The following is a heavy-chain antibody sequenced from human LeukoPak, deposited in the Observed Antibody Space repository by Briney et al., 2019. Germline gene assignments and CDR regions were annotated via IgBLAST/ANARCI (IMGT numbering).Heavy chain of an antibody. V-gene: IGHV3-21*01. CDR1: GFTFNNYN. CDR2: INSSGTYI. J-gene: IGHJ6*03. CDR3: ARDPYSGNYGNYYYYYMDV. D-gene: IGHD1-26*01. Sequence: GGSLRLSCATSGFTFNNYNMNWVRQAPGRALEWVSSINSSGTYIFYADSVKGRFTISRDNAKNSLYLQMNSLGPEDTAVYYCARDPYSGNYGNYYYYYMDVWGKGTTVTISS.